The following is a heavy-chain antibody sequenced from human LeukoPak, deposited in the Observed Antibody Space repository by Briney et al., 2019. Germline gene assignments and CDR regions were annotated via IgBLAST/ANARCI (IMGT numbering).Heavy chain of an antibody. CDR2: IYYSGST. CDR1: GGSISSYY. J-gene: IGHJ4*02. V-gene: IGHV4-59*01. CDR3: AREGYSRGVDY. Sequence: SETLSLTCTVSGGSISSYYWSWIRQPPGKGLEWIGYIYYSGSTNYNPSLKSRVTISVDTSKNQFSLKLSSVTAADTAVYYCAREGYSRGVDYWAQETLVTVSS. D-gene: IGHD5-18*01.